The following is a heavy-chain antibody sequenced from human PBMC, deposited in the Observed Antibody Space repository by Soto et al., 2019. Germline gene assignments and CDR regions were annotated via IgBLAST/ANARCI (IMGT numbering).Heavy chain of an antibody. V-gene: IGHV4-38-2*02. CDR1: GYSISTGFN. D-gene: IGHD2-2*01. J-gene: IGHJ5*02. CDR3: GRDLTSNANCIDP. CDR2: IYHSGST. Sequence: PSETLSLTCAVSGYSISTGFNWAWIRQPPGKGLEWIGSIYHSGSTYYNLSLKSRVTISSDASKNQISLKLSSVTAADTAVYFCGRDLTSNANCIDPWGQGTLVTVSS.